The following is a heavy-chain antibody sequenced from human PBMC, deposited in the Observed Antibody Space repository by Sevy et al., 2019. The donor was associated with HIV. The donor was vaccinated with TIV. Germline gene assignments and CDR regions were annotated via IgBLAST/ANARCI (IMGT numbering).Heavy chain of an antibody. V-gene: IGHV3-23*01. CDR2: INGKGRST. Sequence: GGSLRLSCAASEFIFSDYAMNWVRQTPGKGLKWVSSINGKGRSTHYADSVEGRFTISRDNSKNTLYLQMNSLRAEDTAVYYCAKTINSGGGAVPAANYYYYGMDVWGQGTTVTVSS. J-gene: IGHJ6*02. CDR3: AKTINSGGGAVPAANYYYYGMDV. CDR1: EFIFSDYA. D-gene: IGHD2-2*01.